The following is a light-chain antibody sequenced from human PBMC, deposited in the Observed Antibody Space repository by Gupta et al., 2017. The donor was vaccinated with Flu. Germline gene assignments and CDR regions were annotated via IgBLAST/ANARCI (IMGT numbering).Light chain of an antibody. CDR3: CSYGGISTHV. CDR1: SSDVGNYNL. V-gene: IGLV2-23*01. J-gene: IGLJ1*01. CDR2: ECS. Sequence: QSAMTQPASVSGSPGQSITISCTGTSSDVGNYNLVSWYQQHPGKAPKLMIYECSKRPSGVSNRFSGSKSGNTASLTISGLQAEDEADYYCCSYGGISTHVFGTGTKVTVL.